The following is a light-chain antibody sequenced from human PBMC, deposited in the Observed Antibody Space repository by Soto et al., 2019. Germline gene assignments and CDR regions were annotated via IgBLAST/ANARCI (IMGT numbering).Light chain of an antibody. J-gene: IGLJ1*01. CDR3: SSYTSSSTPCV. V-gene: IGLV2-14*01. CDR1: SSDIGGFNY. CDR2: EVT. Sequence: QSALTQPASVSGSPGQSITISCTGTSSDIGGFNYVSWYRQHPGKAPKLMIYEVTNRPPGVSNRFSGSKSGNTASLTISGLQAEDEADYYCSSYTSSSTPCVFGTGTKVTVL.